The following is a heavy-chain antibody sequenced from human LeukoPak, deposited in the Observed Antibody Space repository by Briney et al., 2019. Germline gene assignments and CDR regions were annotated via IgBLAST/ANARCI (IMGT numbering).Heavy chain of an antibody. V-gene: IGHV4-39*01. J-gene: IGHJ4*02. CDR2: IYYSGST. CDR1: GGSISSSSYY. Sequence: SETLSLTCTVSGGSISSSSYYWGWLRQPPGTGREWIGSIYYSGSTYYNPSLKSRVTISVDTSKNQFSLKLSSVNAADTAVYYCARRGAASIDYWGQGTLVTVSP. CDR3: ARRGAASIDY. D-gene: IGHD6-13*01.